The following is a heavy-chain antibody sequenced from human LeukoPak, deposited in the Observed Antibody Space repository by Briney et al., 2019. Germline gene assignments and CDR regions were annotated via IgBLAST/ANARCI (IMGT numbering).Heavy chain of an antibody. CDR1: GFTFSSYW. CDR3: ATWWEGIAAQEFIF. D-gene: IGHD6-13*01. CDR2: INSDGSST. Sequence: PGGSLRLSCAASGFTFSSYWMHWVRQAPGKGLVWVSRINSDGSSTSYADSVKGRFTISRDNAKNTLYLQMNSQRAEDTAVYYGATWWEGIAAQEFIFWGQGTLVTVSS. J-gene: IGHJ4*02. V-gene: IGHV3-74*01.